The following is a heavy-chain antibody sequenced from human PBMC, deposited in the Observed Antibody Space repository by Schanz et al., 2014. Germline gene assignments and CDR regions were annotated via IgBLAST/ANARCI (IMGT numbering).Heavy chain of an antibody. CDR2: INPSGGST. D-gene: IGHD3-3*01. CDR1: GYTFTSYY. V-gene: IGHV1-46*01. CDR3: ARGTRVRTTDFWSGLYYFDY. J-gene: IGHJ4*02. Sequence: QVQLVQSGAEVKKPGASVKVSCKASGYTFTSYYMYWVRQAPGQGLEWMGVINPSGGSTIYAQKFQGRVTMTREPSTSSVYMELSSLRSEDTAVYYCARGTRVRTTDFWSGLYYFDYWGQGTLVTVSS.